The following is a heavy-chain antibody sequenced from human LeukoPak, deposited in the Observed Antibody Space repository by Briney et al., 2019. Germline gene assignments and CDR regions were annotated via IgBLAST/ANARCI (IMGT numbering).Heavy chain of an antibody. Sequence: GESLQISCKGSGYSFTSYWIGWVRQLPGKGLEWMGIIYPGYSDTRYSPSFQGQVTISADKSISTAYLQWSSLKASDTAMYYCARFKGTYSYGLDYWGQGTLVTVSS. CDR3: ARFKGTYSYGLDY. CDR1: GYSFTSYW. J-gene: IGHJ4*02. V-gene: IGHV5-51*01. CDR2: IYPGYSDT. D-gene: IGHD5-18*01.